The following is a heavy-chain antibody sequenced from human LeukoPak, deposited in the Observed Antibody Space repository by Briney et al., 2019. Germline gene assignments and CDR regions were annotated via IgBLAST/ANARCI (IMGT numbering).Heavy chain of an antibody. Sequence: ASVKVFCKASGYTFTSYGISWVRQAPGQGLEWMGWISAYNGNTNYAQKLQGRVTMTTDTSTSTAYMELRSLRSDDTAVYYCARGRCSSSCSNWFDPWGQGTLVTVSS. V-gene: IGHV1-18*01. CDR2: ISAYNGNT. CDR3: ARGRCSSSCSNWFDP. J-gene: IGHJ5*02. CDR1: GYTFTSYG. D-gene: IGHD6-13*01.